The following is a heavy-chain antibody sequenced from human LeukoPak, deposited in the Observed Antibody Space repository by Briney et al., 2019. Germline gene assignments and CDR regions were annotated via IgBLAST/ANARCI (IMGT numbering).Heavy chain of an antibody. J-gene: IGHJ5*02. Sequence: SETLSLTCTVSGGSISSYYWSWIRQPPGKGLEWIGYIYYSGSTNYNPSLKSRVTISVDTSKNQFSLKLSSVTAADTAVYYCARRSGYSSGWYTGPFNWFDPWGQGTLVTVSS. CDR3: ARRSGYSSGWYTGPFNWFDP. V-gene: IGHV4-59*01. CDR1: GGSISSYY. CDR2: IYYSGST. D-gene: IGHD6-19*01.